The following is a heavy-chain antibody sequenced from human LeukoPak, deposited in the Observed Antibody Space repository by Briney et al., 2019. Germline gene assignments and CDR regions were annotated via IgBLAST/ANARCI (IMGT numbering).Heavy chain of an antibody. V-gene: IGHV4-34*01. CDR3: AREIRGYDYGFDY. CDR2: INHSGST. CDR1: GGSFSAYY. Sequence: SETLSLTCAVYGGSFSAYYWSWIRQPPGKGLEWIGEINHSGSTKYNPSLKSRVTISVDTSKNQFSLKLSSVTAADTAVYYCAREIRGYDYGFDYWGQGTLVTVSS. D-gene: IGHD5-12*01. J-gene: IGHJ4*02.